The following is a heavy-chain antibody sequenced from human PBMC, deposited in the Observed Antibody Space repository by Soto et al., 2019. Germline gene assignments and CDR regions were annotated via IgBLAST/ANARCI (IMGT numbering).Heavy chain of an antibody. CDR2: INPDGSAT. D-gene: IGHD5-18*01. CDR1: GFTFSSYW. J-gene: IGHJ4*02. CDR3: GRGGSDSPMAPGY. V-gene: IGHV3-74*01. Sequence: HPGGSLRLSCAASGFTFSSYWMRWVRQAPGKGLVWVSRINPDGSATNYADSVKGRFTISRDNAKNTLYLQMNSLRAEDTAVFYCGRGGSDSPMAPGYWGQGTLVTVSS.